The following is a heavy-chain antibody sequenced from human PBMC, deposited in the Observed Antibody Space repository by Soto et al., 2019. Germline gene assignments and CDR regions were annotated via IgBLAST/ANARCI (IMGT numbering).Heavy chain of an antibody. V-gene: IGHV4-31*03. CDR3: ARASGSWQLEGGYYSCGMDV. Sequence: QVQLQESGPGLVKPSQTLSLTCTVSGGSISSGGYYWSWIRQHPGKGLEWIGYIYYSGSTYYNPSLKSRVTISVDTSKNQFSLKLSSVTDADTAVYYCARASGSWQLEGGYYSCGMDVWGQGTTVTVSS. D-gene: IGHD6-6*01. J-gene: IGHJ6*02. CDR1: GGSISSGGYY. CDR2: IYYSGST.